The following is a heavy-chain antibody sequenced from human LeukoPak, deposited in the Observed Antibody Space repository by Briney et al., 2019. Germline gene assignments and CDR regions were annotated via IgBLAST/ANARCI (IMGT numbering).Heavy chain of an antibody. D-gene: IGHD5-18*01. CDR2: IYYSGST. Sequence: SETLSLTCTVSGGSISSYYWSWIRQAPGKGLEWIGYIYYSGSTNYNPSLKSRVTISVDTSKNQFSLKLSSVTAADTAVYYCARVNGYSYGRSFDYWGQGTLVTVSS. J-gene: IGHJ4*02. CDR1: GGSISSYY. CDR3: ARVNGYSYGRSFDY. V-gene: IGHV4-59*08.